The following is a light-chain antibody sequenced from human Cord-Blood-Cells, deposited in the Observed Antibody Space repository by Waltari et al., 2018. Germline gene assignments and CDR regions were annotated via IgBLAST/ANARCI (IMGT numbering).Light chain of an antibody. CDR3: QQHSNGPRT. V-gene: IGKV3-11*01. CDR2: DAS. Sequence: EIVLTQSPAPLSLSPGDRATLSCRASQSVSSYLAWYQQRPGQAPRPLSYDASKWATGGPARFSGSGAGTDVALTISSLEPENSAVYCGQQHSNGPRTFGQGTKVEI. CDR1: QSVSSY. J-gene: IGKJ1*01.